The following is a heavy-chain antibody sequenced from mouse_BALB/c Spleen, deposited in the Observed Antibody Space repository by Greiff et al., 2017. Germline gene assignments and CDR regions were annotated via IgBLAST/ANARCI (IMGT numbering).Heavy chain of an antibody. CDR3: AMGYYEGYFDY. Sequence: EVQLQQSGAELVRPGTSVKMSCKASGYTFTSYVMHWVKQKPGQGLEWIGYINPYNDGTKYNEKFKGKATLTSDKSSSTAYMELSSLTSEDSAVYYCAMGYYEGYFDYWGQGTTLTVSS. J-gene: IGHJ2*01. CDR2: INPYNDGT. V-gene: IGHV1-14*01. CDR1: GYTFTSYV. D-gene: IGHD2-4*01.